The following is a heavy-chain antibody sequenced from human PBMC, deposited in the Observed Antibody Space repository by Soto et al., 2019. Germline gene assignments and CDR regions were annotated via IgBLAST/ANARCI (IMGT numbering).Heavy chain of an antibody. Sequence: SETLSLTCTVSGGSISSYYWSWIRQPPGKGLEWIGYFYYIGSTNYNPSLKSRVTISVDTSKNQFSLKLNSMTASVTAVYYCARHNYGSGSTYFDYWGQGTLVTVSS. V-gene: IGHV4-59*08. J-gene: IGHJ4*02. CDR3: ARHNYGSGSTYFDY. CDR1: GGSISSYY. CDR2: FYYIGST. D-gene: IGHD3-10*01.